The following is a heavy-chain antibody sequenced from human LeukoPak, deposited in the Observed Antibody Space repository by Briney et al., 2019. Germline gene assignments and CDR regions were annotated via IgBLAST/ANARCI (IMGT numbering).Heavy chain of an antibody. D-gene: IGHD2-8*01. V-gene: IGHV1-18*01. CDR1: GYTFTSYG. J-gene: IGHJ4*02. CDR3: ARGRYCTNGVCYPIDY. Sequence: GASVKVSCKASGYTFTSYGISWVRQAPGQGLEWMGWISAYNGNTNYAQKLQGRVTMTTDTSTSTAYMELRSLRSDDTAVYYCARGRYCTNGVCYPIDYWGQGTLVTVSS. CDR2: ISAYNGNT.